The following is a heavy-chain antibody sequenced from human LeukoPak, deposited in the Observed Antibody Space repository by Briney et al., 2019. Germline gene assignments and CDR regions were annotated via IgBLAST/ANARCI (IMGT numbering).Heavy chain of an antibody. D-gene: IGHD2-21*01. Sequence: GRSLRLSCAASGFTFSSYGMHWVRQAPGKGLEWVAVIWYDGSNKYYADSVKGRFTISRDNSKNTLYLQMNSQRAEDTAVYYCARDQVRRGGDYYGMDVWGQGTTVTVSS. V-gene: IGHV3-33*01. J-gene: IGHJ6*02. CDR1: GFTFSSYG. CDR2: IWYDGSNK. CDR3: ARDQVRRGGDYYGMDV.